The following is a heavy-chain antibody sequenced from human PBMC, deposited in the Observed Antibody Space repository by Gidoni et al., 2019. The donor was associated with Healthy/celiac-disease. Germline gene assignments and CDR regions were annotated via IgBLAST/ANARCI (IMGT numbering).Heavy chain of an antibody. CDR2: IGGSGGSI. Sequence: AQPFEDGRGLVQPGGSLSRSCAQAGFTLTSYATSLVRQAPGQVLEWVSAIGGSGGSIYYADTVKGRFTISRDNSKNTLYLQMNSLRAEDTAVYYCAKDQEDNWNDVGLMVDAFDIWGQGTMVTVSS. CDR1: GFTLTSYA. D-gene: IGHD1-1*01. CDR3: AKDQEDNWNDVGLMVDAFDI. J-gene: IGHJ3*02. V-gene: IGHV3-23*01.